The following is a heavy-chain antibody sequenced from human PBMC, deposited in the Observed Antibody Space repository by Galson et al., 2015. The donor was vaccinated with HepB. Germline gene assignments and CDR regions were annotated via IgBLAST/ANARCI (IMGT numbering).Heavy chain of an antibody. Sequence: QSGAEVKKPGESLKISCKGSGYSFTSYWIGWVRQMPGKGLEWMGIIYPGDSDTRYSPSFQGQVTISADKSISTAYLQWSSLKASDTAMYYCARRAAPSTYYYDSSGYYFDYWGQGTLVTVSS. CDR3: ARRAAPSTYYYDSSGYYFDY. CDR2: IYPGDSDT. V-gene: IGHV5-51*03. CDR1: GYSFTSYW. J-gene: IGHJ4*02. D-gene: IGHD3-22*01.